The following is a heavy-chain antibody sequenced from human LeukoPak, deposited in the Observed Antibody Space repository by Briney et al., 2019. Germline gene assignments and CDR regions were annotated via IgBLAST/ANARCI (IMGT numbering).Heavy chain of an antibody. D-gene: IGHD6-13*01. J-gene: IGHJ4*02. CDR1: GYTFTSYA. CDR3: ARGSSSYPRYFDY. CDR2: INAGNGNT. Sequence: ASVEVSCKASGYTFTSYAMHWVRQAPGQRLEWMGWINAGNGNTKYSQKFQGRVTITRDTSASTAYMELSSLRSEDTAVYYCARGSSSYPRYFDYWGQGTLVTVSS. V-gene: IGHV1-3*01.